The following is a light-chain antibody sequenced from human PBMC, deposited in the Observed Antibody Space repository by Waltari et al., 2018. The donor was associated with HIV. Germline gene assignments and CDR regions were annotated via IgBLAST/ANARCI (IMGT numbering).Light chain of an antibody. Sequence: QSVLTQPPSASGTPGQRVPISCSGSSPHIGSYTVHWYQQLPGTAPKLLIYSNNQRPSGVPDRFSGSESGTSASLAISGLQSEDEADYYCAAWDDSLNGWVFGGGTKLTVL. CDR1: SPHIGSYT. CDR2: SNN. CDR3: AAWDDSLNGWV. J-gene: IGLJ3*02. V-gene: IGLV1-44*01.